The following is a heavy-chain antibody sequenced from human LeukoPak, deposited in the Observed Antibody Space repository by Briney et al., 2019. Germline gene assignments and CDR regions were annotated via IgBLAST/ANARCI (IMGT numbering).Heavy chain of an antibody. D-gene: IGHD6-13*01. CDR3: AKGIIGIAAAGTIDY. CDR1: GFTFDDYA. Sequence: GRSLRLSCAASGFTFDDYAMHWVRQAPGKGLEWVSGISWNSGSIGYADSVKGRFTISRDNAKNSLYLQMNSLRAEDTALYYCAKGIIGIAAAGTIDYWGQGTLVTVSS. V-gene: IGHV3-9*01. CDR2: ISWNSGSI. J-gene: IGHJ4*02.